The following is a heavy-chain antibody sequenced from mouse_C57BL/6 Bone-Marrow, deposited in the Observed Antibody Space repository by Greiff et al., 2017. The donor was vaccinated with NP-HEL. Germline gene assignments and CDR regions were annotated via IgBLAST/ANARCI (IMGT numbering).Heavy chain of an antibody. CDR1: GYTFTSYW. J-gene: IGHJ3*01. Sequence: VQLQQSGTVLARPGASVKMSCKTSGYTFTSYWMHWVKQRPGQGLEWIGAIYPGNSDTSYNQKFKGKAKLTAVTSASTAYMELSSLTNEDSAVYYCTRYYYGSSSWFAYWGQGTLVTVSA. CDR2: IYPGNSDT. CDR3: TRYYYGSSSWFAY. D-gene: IGHD1-1*01. V-gene: IGHV1-5*01.